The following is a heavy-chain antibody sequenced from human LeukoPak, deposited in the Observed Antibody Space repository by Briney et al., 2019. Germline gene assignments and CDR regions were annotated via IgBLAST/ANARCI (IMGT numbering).Heavy chain of an antibody. V-gene: IGHV3-49*04. Sequence: GGSLRLSCTPSAFTFGDSAMSWVRQAPGKGLEWVGFIRSKAYGGTTEYAASVKGRFTISRDDSKSIAYLQMNSLKTEDTSVYYCTRYGGNSFSYWGQGTLVTVSS. J-gene: IGHJ4*02. CDR2: IRSKAYGGTT. D-gene: IGHD4-23*01. CDR1: AFTFGDSA. CDR3: TRYGGNSFSY.